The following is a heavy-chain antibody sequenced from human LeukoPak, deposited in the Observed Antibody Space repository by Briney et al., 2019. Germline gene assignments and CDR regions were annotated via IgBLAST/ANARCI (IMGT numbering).Heavy chain of an antibody. CDR1: GYTLTELS. CDR3: ATASPYDILTGYYRY. Sequence: PRASVKVSCKVSGYTLTELSMHWVRQAPGKGLEWMGGFDPEDGETIYAQKFQGRVTMTEDTSTDTAYMELSSLRSEDTAVYYCATASPYDILTGYYRYWGQGTLVTVSS. J-gene: IGHJ4*02. V-gene: IGHV1-24*01. CDR2: FDPEDGET. D-gene: IGHD3-9*01.